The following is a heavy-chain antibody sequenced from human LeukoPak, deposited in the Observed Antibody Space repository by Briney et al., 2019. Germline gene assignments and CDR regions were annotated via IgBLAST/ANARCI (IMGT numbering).Heavy chain of an antibody. CDR3: AGYSYTRGFDP. Sequence: GGSLRLSCAASGFTFSSYGMHWVRQAPGKGLEWVAVISYDGSNKYYADSVKGRFTISRDNSKNTLYLQMNSLRVEDTAVYYCAGYSYTRGFDPWGQGTLVIVSS. CDR2: ISYDGSNK. J-gene: IGHJ5*02. CDR1: GFTFSSYG. V-gene: IGHV3-30*03. D-gene: IGHD3-10*01.